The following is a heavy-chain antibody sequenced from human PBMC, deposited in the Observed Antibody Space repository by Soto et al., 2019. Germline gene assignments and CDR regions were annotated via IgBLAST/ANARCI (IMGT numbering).Heavy chain of an antibody. CDR2: ISGSGGSK. V-gene: IGHV3-23*01. CDR1: GFTFSSYA. J-gene: IGHJ4*02. D-gene: IGHD6-6*01. Sequence: EVQLLESGGGLVQPGGSLRLSCAASGFTFSSYAMSWVRQAPGKGLEWVSAISGSGGSKYYADSVKGRFTISRDKSKNTLYLKKNSLRAEDTAVYYCAKGEGSSSNFDYWGQGTLVTVSS. CDR3: AKGEGSSSNFDY.